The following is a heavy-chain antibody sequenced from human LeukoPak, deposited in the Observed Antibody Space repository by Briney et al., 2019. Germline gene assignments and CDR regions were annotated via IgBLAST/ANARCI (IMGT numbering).Heavy chain of an antibody. CDR1: GGSISSYY. CDR3: ARLGSTFDI. D-gene: IGHD2-2*01. V-gene: IGHV4-59*08. CDR2: IFYSGGS. J-gene: IGHJ3*02. Sequence: PSETLSLTCTVSGGSISSYYWAWIRQPPGKGPEWIGYIFYSGGSNYNPSLKSRVTISVDTSKNHFSLKLSSVTAADTAVYYCARLGSTFDIWGQGTMVTVSS.